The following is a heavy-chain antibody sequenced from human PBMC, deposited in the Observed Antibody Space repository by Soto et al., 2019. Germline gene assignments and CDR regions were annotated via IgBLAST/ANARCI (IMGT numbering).Heavy chain of an antibody. CDR2: INPNSGGT. Sequence: QVQLVPSGAEVKKPGASVKVSCKASGYTFTGYYMHWVRQATRQGLEWMGWINPNSGGTNYAQKFQGWVTMTRDTSISTDYMELSRLRSDDTAVYYCARERRSVTTVALDIWGQGTMVTVSS. CDR1: GYTFTGYY. D-gene: IGHD4-4*01. V-gene: IGHV1-2*04. J-gene: IGHJ3*02. CDR3: ARERRSVTTVALDI.